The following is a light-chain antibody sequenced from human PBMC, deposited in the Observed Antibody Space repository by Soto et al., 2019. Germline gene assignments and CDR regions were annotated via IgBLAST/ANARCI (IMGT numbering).Light chain of an antibody. V-gene: IGKV3-20*01. CDR2: GAS. J-gene: IGKJ2*01. Sequence: EIVLTQSPGTLSLSPGERATLSCRASQSVSSSYLAWYQQKPGQAPRLLIYGASSRATGIPARFRGSWSGTELTLTISSLEPEGYAVDYCQHYSCKLPMYTFGPGTKLHIK. CDR1: QSVSSSY. CDR3: QHYSCKLPMYT.